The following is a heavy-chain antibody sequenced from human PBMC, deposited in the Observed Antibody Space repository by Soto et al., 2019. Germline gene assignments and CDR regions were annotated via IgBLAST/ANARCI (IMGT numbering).Heavy chain of an antibody. D-gene: IGHD5-18*01. CDR3: ARVGGYSYHLYGMDV. Sequence: SETLSLTCAVYGGSFSCYYWTWIRQPPGKGLEWIGEINHSGSTNYNPSLESRVTISLDTSKNQFSLKLSSVTAADTAVYFCARVGGYSYHLYGMDVWGQGTTVTVSS. CDR1: GGSFSCYY. J-gene: IGHJ6*02. V-gene: IGHV4-34*01. CDR2: INHSGST.